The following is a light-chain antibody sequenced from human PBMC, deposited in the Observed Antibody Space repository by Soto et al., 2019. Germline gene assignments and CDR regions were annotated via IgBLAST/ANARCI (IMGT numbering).Light chain of an antibody. Sequence: DIQMTQSPSSLSLSLGDRVGIFRRARQAISNSVAWYQQKPGKPPQLLIYAAYNLQSGVPSRFSGSGSGTDFTLTISSLQPEDVAIYYCQTYGTARPTFGQGTRLDI. CDR2: AAY. J-gene: IGKJ5*01. CDR3: QTYGTARPT. V-gene: IGKV1-27*01. CDR1: QAISNS.